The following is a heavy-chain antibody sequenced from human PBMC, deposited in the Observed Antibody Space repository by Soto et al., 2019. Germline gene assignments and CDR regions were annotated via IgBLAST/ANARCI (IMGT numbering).Heavy chain of an antibody. Sequence: QITLEETGPTLVKPTQTLTLTCTFSGFSLTTGRVGVGWIRQPPGKSLEWLAVIHWNDDNHYSPSLKSRLTLTTDTSKNQVVLTLTNMDPVDTATYYCTHRLVGSGQGYWGQGTLVTVSS. CDR2: IHWNDDN. V-gene: IGHV2-5*01. CDR3: THRLVGSGQGY. CDR1: GFSLTTGRVG. J-gene: IGHJ4*02. D-gene: IGHD2-15*01.